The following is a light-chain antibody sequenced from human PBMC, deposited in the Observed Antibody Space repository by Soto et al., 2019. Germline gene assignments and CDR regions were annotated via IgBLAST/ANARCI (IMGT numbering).Light chain of an antibody. V-gene: IGLV2-14*01. CDR3: ISFTSNSQWV. Sequence: QSALTQPASVSGSPGQSITISCTGSSSDVGAYNYVSWYQQHPGKAPKLMIYEVSNRPSGVSNRFSGSKSGNTASLTISGLQAEVEADYYCISFTSNSQWVFGGGTKLTVL. CDR2: EVS. CDR1: SSDVGAYNY. J-gene: IGLJ3*02.